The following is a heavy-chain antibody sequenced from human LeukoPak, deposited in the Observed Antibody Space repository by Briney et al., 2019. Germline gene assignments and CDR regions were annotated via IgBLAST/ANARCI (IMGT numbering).Heavy chain of an antibody. CDR1: GGTISSNSYY. CDR3: ARVAPQLWYQGWFDY. D-gene: IGHD5-18*01. J-gene: IGHJ5*01. CDR2: IYYNGST. V-gene: IGHV4-39*07. Sequence: SETLSLTCTASGGTISSNSYYWGWLRQPPGKGLEWTRSIYYNGSTHYNPSLKSLVTISVDTSKNQVSLKLSSVTAEDAGVYYCARVAPQLWYQGWFDYWGQGTLVTVSS.